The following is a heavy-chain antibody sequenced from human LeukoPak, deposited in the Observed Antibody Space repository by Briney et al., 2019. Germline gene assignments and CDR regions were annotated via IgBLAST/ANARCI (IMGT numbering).Heavy chain of an antibody. D-gene: IGHD5-24*01. V-gene: IGHV3-30*18. CDR1: GFTFSSYG. CDR3: AKERETRRYYFDY. CDR2: ISYDGSNK. Sequence: GRSLRLSRAASGFTFSSYGMHWVRQAPGKGLEWVAVISYDGSNKYYADSVKGRFTISRDNSKNTLYLQMNSLRAEDTAVYYCAKERETRRYYFDYWGQGTLVTVSS. J-gene: IGHJ4*02.